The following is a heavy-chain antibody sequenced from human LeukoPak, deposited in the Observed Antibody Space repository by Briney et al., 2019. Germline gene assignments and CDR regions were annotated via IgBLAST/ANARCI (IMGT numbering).Heavy chain of an antibody. V-gene: IGHV3-30*18. CDR2: ISYDGSNK. CDR1: GFTFSSYA. J-gene: IGHJ4*02. CDR3: AKDRSFTMIVVAIDY. D-gene: IGHD3-22*01. Sequence: GGSLRLSCAASGFTFSSYAMSWVRQAPGKGLEWVAVISYDGSNKYYADCVKGRFTISRDNSKNTLYLQMNSLRAEDTAVYYCAKDRSFTMIVVAIDYWGQGTLVTVSS.